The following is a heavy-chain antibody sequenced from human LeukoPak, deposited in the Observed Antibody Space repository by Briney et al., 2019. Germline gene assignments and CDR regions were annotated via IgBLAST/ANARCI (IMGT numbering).Heavy chain of an antibody. J-gene: IGHJ4*02. CDR1: GYTFTSYG. V-gene: IGHV1-18*01. D-gene: IGHD5-18*01. CDR2: ISAYNGNT. CDR3: ARVRAPPGYSYGSGYYFDY. Sequence: ASVKVSCKASGYTFTSYGISWVRQAPGRGLEWMGWISAYNGNTNYAQKLQGRVTMTTDTSTSTAYMELRSLRSDDTAVYYCARVRAPPGYSYGSGYYFDYWGQGTLVTVSS.